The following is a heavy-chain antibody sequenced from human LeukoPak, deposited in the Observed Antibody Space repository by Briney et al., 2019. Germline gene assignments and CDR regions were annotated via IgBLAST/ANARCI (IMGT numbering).Heavy chain of an antibody. CDR3: ASSLYDSSGSYFDY. CDR1: GYTFTSYG. CDR2: ISAYKGNK. J-gene: IGHJ4*02. Sequence: ASVKVSCKASGYTFTSYGISWVRQAPGQGREWMGWISAYKGNKNYAQELQGRVTLTTDTSTRPAYMELRSLRSDDTAVYYCASSLYDSSGSYFDYWGQGTLVTVSS. D-gene: IGHD3-22*01. V-gene: IGHV1-18*01.